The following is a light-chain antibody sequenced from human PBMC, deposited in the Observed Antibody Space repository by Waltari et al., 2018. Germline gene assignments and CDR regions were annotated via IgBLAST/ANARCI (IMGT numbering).Light chain of an antibody. CDR3: QHYVRLPVT. CDR1: QSVGRT. J-gene: IGKJ1*01. CDR2: GAS. Sequence: EIVLTPFPGTLSLSPGERATLSCRTSQSVGRTLAWYQQKPGQAPRLLIYGASIRATGIPDRFSGSGSGTDFSLTISRLEPEDFAVYYCQHYVRLPVTFGQGTKVEIK. V-gene: IGKV3-20*01.